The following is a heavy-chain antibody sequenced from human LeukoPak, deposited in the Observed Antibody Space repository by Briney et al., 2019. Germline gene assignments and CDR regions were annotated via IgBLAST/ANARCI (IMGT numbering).Heavy chain of an antibody. V-gene: IGHV4-39*01. Sequence: SETLSLTCTVSGGSISSSSYYWGWIRQPPGKGLEWIGSIYYSGSTYYNPSLKSRVTISVDTSKNQFSLKLSSVTAADTAAYYCARRRVVGATSFDYWGQGTLVTVSS. CDR3: ARRRVVGATSFDY. CDR1: GGSISSSSYY. D-gene: IGHD1-26*01. J-gene: IGHJ4*02. CDR2: IYYSGST.